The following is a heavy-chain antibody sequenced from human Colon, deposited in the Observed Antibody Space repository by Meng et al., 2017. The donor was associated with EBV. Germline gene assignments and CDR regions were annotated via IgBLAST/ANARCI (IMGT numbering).Heavy chain of an antibody. CDR2: IPHRGSS. Sequence: QLQLWAGGSNMVNPTETLSLPGQLTGASTTNHKWWAWSRQTPGKGLEWMGEIPHRGSSAYNPSLKIRGSMSIDKSKNQFSLKLTSVTAADTAVYHCLRGSGGSVWGQGTLVTVSS. D-gene: IGHD3-10*01. J-gene: IGHJ1*01. CDR3: LRGSGGSV. CDR1: GASTTNHKW. V-gene: IGHV4-4*02.